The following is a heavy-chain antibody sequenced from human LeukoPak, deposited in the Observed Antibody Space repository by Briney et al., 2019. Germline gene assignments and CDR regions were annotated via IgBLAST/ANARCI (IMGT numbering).Heavy chain of an antibody. CDR2: IIPILGIA. V-gene: IGHV1-69*04. Sequence: SVKVPCKASGGTFSSYAISWVRQAPGQGLEWMGRIIPILGIANYAQKFQGRVTITADKSTSTAYMELSSLRSEDTAVYYCARGPQQLRFLEWPSTYYFDYWGQGTLVTVSS. CDR3: ARGPQQLRFLEWPSTYYFDY. J-gene: IGHJ4*02. CDR1: GGTFSSYA. D-gene: IGHD3-3*01.